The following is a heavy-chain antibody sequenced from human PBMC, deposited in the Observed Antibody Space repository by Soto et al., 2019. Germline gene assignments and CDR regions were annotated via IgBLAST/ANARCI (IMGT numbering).Heavy chain of an antibody. D-gene: IGHD3-10*01. V-gene: IGHV4-59*01. Sequence: PSETLSLTCTVSGGSISSYYWSWIRQPPGKGLEWIGYLHYSGSTNYNPSLKSRVTISVDTSKNQFSLKLSSVTAADTAVYYCSYGSGSYSFDYWGQGTLVTVSS. J-gene: IGHJ4*02. CDR2: LHYSGST. CDR1: GGSISSYY. CDR3: SYGSGSYSFDY.